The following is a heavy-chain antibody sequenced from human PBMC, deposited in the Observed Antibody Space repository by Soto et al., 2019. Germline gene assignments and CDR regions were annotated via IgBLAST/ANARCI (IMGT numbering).Heavy chain of an antibody. V-gene: IGHV1-69*02. Sequence: QVPLVQSGAEVKKPGSSVKVSCKASGGTFSSYTISWVRQAPGQGLEWMGRIIPILGIANYAQKFQGRDTITADKSTSTAYMERSSLRSEDTAVYYCARAHVGATYPCDPWGQGTLVTVSS. D-gene: IGHD1-26*01. CDR2: IIPILGIA. J-gene: IGHJ5*02. CDR3: ARAHVGATYPCDP. CDR1: GGTFSSYT.